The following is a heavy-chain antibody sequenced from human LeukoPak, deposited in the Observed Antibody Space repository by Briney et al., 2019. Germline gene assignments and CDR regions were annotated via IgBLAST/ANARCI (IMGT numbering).Heavy chain of an antibody. CDR3: ARDRGAVSDY. CDR2: ISSSSSTI. V-gene: IGHV3-48*04. Sequence: PGGSLRLSCAASGFTFSSYAMSWVRQAPGKGLEWVSYISSSSSTIYYADSVKGRFTISRDNAKNSLYLQMNSLRAEDTAVYYYARDRGAVSDYWGQGTLVTVSS. CDR1: GFTFSSYA. D-gene: IGHD6-19*01. J-gene: IGHJ4*02.